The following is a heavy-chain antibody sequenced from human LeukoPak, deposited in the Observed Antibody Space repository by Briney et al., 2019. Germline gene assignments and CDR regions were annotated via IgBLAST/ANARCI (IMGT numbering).Heavy chain of an antibody. J-gene: IGHJ6*02. V-gene: IGHV3-30*02. CDR1: GFTFSSYG. CDR2: IRYDGSNK. D-gene: IGHD3-10*01. Sequence: GGSLRLSCAASGFTFSSYGMHWVRQAPGKGLEWVAFIRYDGSNKYYADSVKGRFTISRDNSKNTLYLQMNSLRAEDTAVYYCAMAPYYYYGMDVWGQGTTATVSS. CDR3: AMAPYYYYGMDV.